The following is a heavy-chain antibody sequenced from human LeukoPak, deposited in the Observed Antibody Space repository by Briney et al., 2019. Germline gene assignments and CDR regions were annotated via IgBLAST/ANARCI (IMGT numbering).Heavy chain of an antibody. Sequence: GGSLRLSCVASGFPFSSYWMTWVRQAPGKGLEWVANIKQDGSKKSYVDSVKGRFTISRDNSKNTLYLQMNSLRAEDTAVYYCARVPGSGWHFDYWGQGTLVTVSS. CDR3: ARVPGSGWHFDY. CDR2: IKQDGSKK. V-gene: IGHV3-7*03. J-gene: IGHJ4*02. D-gene: IGHD6-19*01. CDR1: GFPFSSYW.